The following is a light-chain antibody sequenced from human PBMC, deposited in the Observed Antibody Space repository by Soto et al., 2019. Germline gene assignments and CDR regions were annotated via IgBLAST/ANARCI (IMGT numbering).Light chain of an antibody. CDR2: GAS. J-gene: IGKJ2*01. CDR1: QSVGTY. CDR3: QQYNNCPYT. Sequence: ETVLTQSPATLSVSPGDRATLSCRASQSVGTYLAWYQQKPGQAPRLLIYGASSRVTGIPGRFSGSGSGTEFTLTISSLQSADFAVYYCQQYNNCPYTFGQGTNLEIK. V-gene: IGKV3-15*01.